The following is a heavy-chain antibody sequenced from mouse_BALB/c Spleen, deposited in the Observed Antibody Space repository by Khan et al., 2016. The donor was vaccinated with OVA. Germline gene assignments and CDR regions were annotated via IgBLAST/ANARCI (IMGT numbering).Heavy chain of an antibody. Sequence: QVQLKQSGPELVKPGASVKMSCKASGYTFTDYVISWVKQRTGQGLEWIGEIYPGSGNTYYNEKFKGKATLTADKSSNTAYMPLSSLTSEDSAVYFCARSYYGSSYFDYWGQGTTLTVSS. CDR3: ARSYYGSSYFDY. J-gene: IGHJ2*01. CDR1: GYTFTDYV. CDR2: IYPGSGNT. D-gene: IGHD1-1*01. V-gene: IGHV1-77*01.